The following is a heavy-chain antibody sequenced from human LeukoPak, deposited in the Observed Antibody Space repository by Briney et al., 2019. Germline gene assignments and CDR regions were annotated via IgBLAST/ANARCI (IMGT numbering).Heavy chain of an antibody. CDR2: ISSSSSTI. V-gene: IGHV3-48*02. CDR3: ARVEQLVFDY. D-gene: IGHD6-6*01. J-gene: IGHJ4*02. CDR1: GFTFSSYS. Sequence: GGPLRLSCAASGFTFSSYSMNWVRQAPGKGLEWVSYISSSSSTIYYAASVKGRFTISRDNAKNSLYLQMNRLRDGDTVVYYCARVEQLVFDYWGQGTLVTVSS.